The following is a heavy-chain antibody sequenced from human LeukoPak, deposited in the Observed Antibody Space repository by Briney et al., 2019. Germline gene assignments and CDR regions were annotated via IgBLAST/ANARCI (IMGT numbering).Heavy chain of an antibody. CDR2: IYYSGST. CDR1: GGPISSYY. J-gene: IGHJ3*02. V-gene: IGHV4-59*01. D-gene: IGHD2-21*02. Sequence: TPSETLSLTCTVSGGPISSYYWSWIRQPPGKGLEWIGYIYYSGSTNYNPSLKSRVTISVDTSKNQFSLKLSSVTAADTAVYYCAREVVTGDAFDIWGQGTMVTVSS. CDR3: AREVVTGDAFDI.